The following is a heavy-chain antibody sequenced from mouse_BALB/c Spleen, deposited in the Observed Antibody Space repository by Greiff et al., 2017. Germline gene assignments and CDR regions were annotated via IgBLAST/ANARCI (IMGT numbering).Heavy chain of an antibody. CDR2: IWAGGST. D-gene: IGHD1-1*01. CDR1: GFSLTSYG. Sequence: QVQLKQSGPGLVAPSQSLSITCTVSGFSLTSYGVHWVRQPPGKGLEWLGVIWAGGSTNYNSALMSRLSISKDNSKSQVFLKMNSLQTDDTAMYYCARESPYYGSSFPYAMDYWGQGTSVTVSS. CDR3: ARESPYYGSSFPYAMDY. J-gene: IGHJ4*01. V-gene: IGHV2-9*02.